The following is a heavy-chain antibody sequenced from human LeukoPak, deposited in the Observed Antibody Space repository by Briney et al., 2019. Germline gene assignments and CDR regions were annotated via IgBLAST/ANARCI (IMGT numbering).Heavy chain of an antibody. CDR1: GFTFSSYA. Sequence: PGGSLRLSCAASGFTFSSYAMSWVRQAPGKGLEWVSAISGSGGSTYYADSVKGRFTISRDNSKNTLYLQMNSLRAEDTAVYYCAKDIAVVPAPDDAFDIWGQGTMVTVSS. D-gene: IGHD2-2*01. CDR2: ISGSGGST. J-gene: IGHJ3*02. V-gene: IGHV3-23*01. CDR3: AKDIAVVPAPDDAFDI.